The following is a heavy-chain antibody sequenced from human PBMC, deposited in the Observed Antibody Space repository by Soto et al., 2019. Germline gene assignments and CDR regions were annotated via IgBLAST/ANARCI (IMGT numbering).Heavy chain of an antibody. CDR3: AKPLFRIAAAGTLGNDY. Sequence: GGSLRLSCAASGFTFSSYAMSWVRQAPGKGLEWVSAISGSGGSTYYADSVKGRFTISRDNSKNTLYLQMNSLRAEDTAVYYCAKPLFRIAAAGTLGNDYWGQGTLVTAPQ. D-gene: IGHD6-13*01. V-gene: IGHV3-23*01. J-gene: IGHJ4*02. CDR1: GFTFSSYA. CDR2: ISGSGGST.